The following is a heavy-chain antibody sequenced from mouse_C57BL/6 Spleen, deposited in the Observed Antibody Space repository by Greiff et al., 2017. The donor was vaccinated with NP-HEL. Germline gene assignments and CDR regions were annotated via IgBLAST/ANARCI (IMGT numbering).Heavy chain of an antibody. J-gene: IGHJ2*01. CDR3: ANIYYDYDYFDY. CDR2: IHPNSGST. Sequence: QVQLKQPGAELVKPGASVKLSCKASGYTFTSYWMHWVKQRPGQGLEWIGMIHPNSGSTNYNEKFKSKATLTVDKSSSTAYMQLSSLTSEDSAVYYCANIYYDYDYFDYWGQGTTLTVSS. V-gene: IGHV1-64*01. CDR1: GYTFTSYW. D-gene: IGHD2-4*01.